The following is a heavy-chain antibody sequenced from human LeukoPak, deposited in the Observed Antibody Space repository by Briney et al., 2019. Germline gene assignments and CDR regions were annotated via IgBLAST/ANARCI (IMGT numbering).Heavy chain of an antibody. CDR1: GYTFTSYG. V-gene: IGHV1-18*01. D-gene: IGHD4-17*01. Sequence: GASVTVSCKASGYTFTSYGISWVRQAPGQGREWMGWISAYNGNTNYAQKLQGRVTMTTDTSTSTAYMELRSLRSDDTAVYYCARGLTSYDYGDYFPPKTKLGRNYYYYMDVWGKGTTVTVSS. CDR3: ARGLTSYDYGDYFPPKTKLGRNYYYYMDV. CDR2: ISAYNGNT. J-gene: IGHJ6*03.